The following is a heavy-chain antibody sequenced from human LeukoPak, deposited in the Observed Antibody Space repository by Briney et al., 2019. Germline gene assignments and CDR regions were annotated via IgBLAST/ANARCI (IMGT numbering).Heavy chain of an antibody. Sequence: GGSLRLYCAASGFTFSNAWMSWVRQAPGKGLEWVGRIKSKTDGGTTDYAAPVKGRFTISRDDSKNTLYLQMNSLKTEDTAVCYCTTDPVLLWFGEFNDWGQGTLVTVSS. J-gene: IGHJ4*02. CDR3: TTDPVLLWFGEFND. CDR2: IKSKTDGGTT. D-gene: IGHD3-10*01. CDR1: GFTFSNAW. V-gene: IGHV3-15*01.